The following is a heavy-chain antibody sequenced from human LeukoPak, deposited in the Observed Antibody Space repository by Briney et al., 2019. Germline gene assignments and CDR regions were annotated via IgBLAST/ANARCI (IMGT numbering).Heavy chain of an antibody. D-gene: IGHD3-10*01. CDR1: GGSISSHY. CDR3: ARGASITMVRGVIDNWIDP. J-gene: IGHJ5*02. CDR2: IYHSGST. V-gene: IGHV4-59*11. Sequence: SETLSLTCTVSGGSISSHYWSWIRQPPGKGLEWIGYIYHSGSTNYNPSLKSRVTISVDTSKNQFSLKLSSVTAADTAVYYCARGASITMVRGVIDNWIDPWGQGTLVTVSS.